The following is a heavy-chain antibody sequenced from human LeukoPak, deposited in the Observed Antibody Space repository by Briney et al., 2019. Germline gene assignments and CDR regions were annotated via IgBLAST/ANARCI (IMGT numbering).Heavy chain of an antibody. CDR3: ARERSVGVPAAPVYYYGMDV. D-gene: IGHD2-2*01. Sequence: SETLSLTCTVSGGSISSYYWSWIRQHPGKGLEWIGYIYYSGSTYYNPSLKSRVTISVDTSKNQFSLKLSSVTAADTAVYYCARERSVGVPAAPVYYYGMDVWGQGTTVTVSS. CDR2: IYYSGST. J-gene: IGHJ6*02. CDR1: GGSISSYY. V-gene: IGHV4-59*06.